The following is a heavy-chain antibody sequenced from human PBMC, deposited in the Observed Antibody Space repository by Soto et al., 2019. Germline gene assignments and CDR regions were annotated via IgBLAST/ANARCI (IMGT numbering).Heavy chain of an antibody. CDR2: INPTGGST. D-gene: IGHD3-9*01. Sequence: XSVKVSCKASGYTFTSYYMHWVRQAPGQGFEWMGIINPTGGSTSYAQKFQGRVTMTRDTSTSTVYMELSSLRSEDTAVYYCARGNTYYDILTDYGFDYWGQGTLVTVSS. CDR1: GYTFTSYY. CDR3: ARGNTYYDILTDYGFDY. J-gene: IGHJ4*02. V-gene: IGHV1-46*01.